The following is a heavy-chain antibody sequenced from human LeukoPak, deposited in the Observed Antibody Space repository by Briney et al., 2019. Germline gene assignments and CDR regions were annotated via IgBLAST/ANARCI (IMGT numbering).Heavy chain of an antibody. J-gene: IGHJ5*02. CDR2: INLNSGGT. D-gene: IGHD2-15*01. V-gene: IGHV1-2*02. CDR1: GYAFTAYY. CDR3: ARGTGSSWFDP. Sequence: ASVKVSCKASGYAFTAYYIHWVRQAPGQGLEWMGWINLNSGGTNYVQEFQGRVTMTRDTSISTAYMELSRLRSDDTAVYYCARGTGSSWFDPWGQGTLVTVSS.